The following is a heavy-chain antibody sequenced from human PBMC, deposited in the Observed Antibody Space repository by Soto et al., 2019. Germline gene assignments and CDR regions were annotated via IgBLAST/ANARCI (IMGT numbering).Heavy chain of an antibody. D-gene: IGHD2-8*02. CDR2: ISHTGNS. J-gene: IGHJ6*02. CDR3: ARVGEVVYVPPQSNYYRYGMDV. V-gene: IGHV4-30-4*01. CDR1: GDSMRRSDYY. Sequence: QVHLQESGPGLVKPSQTLSLTCTVSGDSMRRSDYYWSWIRQAPGKGLEWIGYISHTGNSHYNPSLESRVSISIDTSNNQFSLRLTSMTAADTAVYFCARVGEVVYVPPQSNYYRYGMDVWGQGTTVVVSS.